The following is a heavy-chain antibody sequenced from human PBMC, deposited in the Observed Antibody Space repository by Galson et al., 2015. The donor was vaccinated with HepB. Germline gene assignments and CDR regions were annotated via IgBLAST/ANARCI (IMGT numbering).Heavy chain of an antibody. CDR1: GFTFNTYA. D-gene: IGHD5-12*01. CDR3: AKWTYSGYQYPPSFDYYYSGMDV. V-gene: IGHV3-23*01. CDR2: ITATGRST. Sequence: CAASGFTFNTYAMSWVRQAPGKGLEWVSSITATGRSTYYADSVKGRFSISRDNSKNTVYLQVNSLRAEDTALYYCAKWTYSGYQYPPSFDYYYSGMDVWGQGTTVTVSS. J-gene: IGHJ6*02.